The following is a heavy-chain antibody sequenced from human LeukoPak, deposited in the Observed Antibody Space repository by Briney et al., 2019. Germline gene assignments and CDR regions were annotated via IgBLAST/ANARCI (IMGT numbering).Heavy chain of an antibody. D-gene: IGHD1/OR15-1a*01. CDR3: ATDRSSGTPERFDY. J-gene: IGHJ4*02. V-gene: IGHV3-7*01. Sequence: PGGSLRLSCVTSGFTFSTYWVTWVRQAPGKGLEWVANINQDGSEKYYVDSVKGRLIVSRDNAEHSLYLQMSSLRAEDTAVYYCATDRSSGTPERFDYWGQGTLVTVSS. CDR2: INQDGSEK. CDR1: GFTFSTYW.